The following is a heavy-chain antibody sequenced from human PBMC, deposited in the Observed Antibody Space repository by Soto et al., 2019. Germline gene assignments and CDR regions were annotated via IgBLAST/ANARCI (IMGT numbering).Heavy chain of an antibody. Sequence: QVQLVESGGGVVQPGRSLRLSCAASGFTFSSYVMHWVRQAPGKGLEWVAVISYDGSNKYYADSVKGRFTISRDNSKHTLFLQMNSLRPEDTAVYYCAKDLEGYWSSTSCYTYFGLDVWGQGTTVTVSS. D-gene: IGHD2-2*01. CDR1: GFTFSSYV. J-gene: IGHJ6*02. V-gene: IGHV3-30*18. CDR2: ISYDGSNK. CDR3: AKDLEGYWSSTSCYTYFGLDV.